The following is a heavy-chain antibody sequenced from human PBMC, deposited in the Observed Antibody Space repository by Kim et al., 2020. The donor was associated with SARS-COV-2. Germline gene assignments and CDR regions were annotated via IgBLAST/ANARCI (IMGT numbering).Heavy chain of an antibody. V-gene: IGHV3-21*01. D-gene: IGHD4-17*01. Sequence: GGSLRLSCAASGFTFSSYSMNWVRQAPGKGLEWVSSISSSSSYIYYADSVKGRFTISRDNAKNSLYLQMNSLRAEDTAVYYCARDSPGDYYYYGMDVWGQGTTDTVSS. CDR1: GFTFSSYS. CDR2: ISSSSSYI. CDR3: ARDSPGDYYYYGMDV. J-gene: IGHJ6*02.